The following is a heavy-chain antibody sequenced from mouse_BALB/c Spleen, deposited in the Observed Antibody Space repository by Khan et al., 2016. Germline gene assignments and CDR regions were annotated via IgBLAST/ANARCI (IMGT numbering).Heavy chain of an antibody. Sequence: QVQLKESGPGLVAPSQSLSITCTVSGFSITGFAVNWVRQPPGKGLEWLGVIWGDGRIDYEAALKSRLSISKDNSKSQVFLKMHSLQTDDTARYYCASSHDYDGGFAYWGPGTLVTVSA. J-gene: IGHJ3*01. V-gene: IGHV2-6-7*01. D-gene: IGHD2-4*01. CDR3: ASSHDYDGGFAY. CDR1: GFSITGFA. CDR2: IWGDGRI.